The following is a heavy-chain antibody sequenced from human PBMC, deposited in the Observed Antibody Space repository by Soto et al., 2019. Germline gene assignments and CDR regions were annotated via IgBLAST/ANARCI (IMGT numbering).Heavy chain of an antibody. CDR1: GYTFTSYD. D-gene: IGHD3-10*01. CDR3: ARRLWCGELYADVMDV. V-gene: IGHV1-8*01. J-gene: IGHJ6*01. CDR2: MNPNSGNT. Sequence: ASVKVSCKASGYTFTSYDINWVRQATGQGLEWMGWMNPNSGNTGYAQKFQGRVTMTRNTSISTAYMELSSLRSEDTAVYYCARRLWCGELYADVMDVWGQAATVTVS.